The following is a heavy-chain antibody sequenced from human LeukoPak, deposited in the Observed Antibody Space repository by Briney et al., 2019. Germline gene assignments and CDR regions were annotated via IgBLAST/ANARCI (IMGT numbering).Heavy chain of an antibody. CDR2: INDIGST. CDR3: ARGRGYFDFWSGYYTGIGNWFDP. V-gene: IGHV4-34*01. Sequence: SETLSLTCAVYGGSFSDSYWTWIRQPPGKGLEWIGEINDIGSTNYNPSLKSRVTISVDTSKNQFSLKLSSVTAADTAVFYCARGRGYFDFWSGYYTGIGNWFDPWGQGTLVTVSS. D-gene: IGHD3-3*01. J-gene: IGHJ5*02. CDR1: GGSFSDSY.